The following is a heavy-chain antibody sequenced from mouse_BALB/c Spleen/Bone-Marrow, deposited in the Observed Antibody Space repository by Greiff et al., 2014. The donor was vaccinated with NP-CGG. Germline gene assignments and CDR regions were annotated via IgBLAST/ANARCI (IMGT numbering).Heavy chain of an antibody. Sequence: EVHVQQSGAEIAKPGASVKLSCTASGFNIKDTYMHWVKQRPEQGLEWIGRIDPANGNTKYDPKFQGKATITADTSSNTAYLQLSSLKSKSTAVYYCANYYYGSSLFAYWGQGTLLTVSA. CDR3: ANYYYGSSLFAY. V-gene: IGHV14-3*02. J-gene: IGHJ3*01. CDR2: IDPANGNT. D-gene: IGHD1-1*01. CDR1: GFNIKDTY.